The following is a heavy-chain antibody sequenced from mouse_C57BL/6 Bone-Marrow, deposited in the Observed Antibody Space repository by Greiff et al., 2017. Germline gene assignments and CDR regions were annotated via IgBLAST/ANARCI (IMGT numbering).Heavy chain of an antibody. CDR1: GYTFTSYW. CDR3: TREGLTGKGYYFDY. V-gene: IGHV1-5*01. Sequence: SGTVLARPGASVKMSCKTSGYTFTSYWMHWVKQRPGQGREWIGAIYPGNRDTSYNQKFKGKANLTAVTSASTAYMELSSLTKEDSAVYYCTREGLTGKGYYFDYWGQGTTLTVSS. CDR2: IYPGNRDT. D-gene: IGHD4-1*01. J-gene: IGHJ2*01.